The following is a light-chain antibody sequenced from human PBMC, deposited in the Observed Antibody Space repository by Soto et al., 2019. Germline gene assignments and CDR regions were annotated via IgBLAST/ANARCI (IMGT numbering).Light chain of an antibody. CDR1: SSDVGSYNL. CDR2: EVS. J-gene: IGLJ1*01. V-gene: IGLV2-23*02. CDR3: CSYAGSSTSYV. Sequence: LPQPGTVSGSPGQSITISCTRTSSDVGSYNLVSWYQQHPGKAPKLMIYEVSKRPSGVSNRFSGSKSGNTASLTISGLQAEDEADYYCCSYAGSSTSYVFGTGTKVTVL.